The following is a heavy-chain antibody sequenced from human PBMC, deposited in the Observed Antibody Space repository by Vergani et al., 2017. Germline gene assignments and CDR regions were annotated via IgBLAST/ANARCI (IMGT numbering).Heavy chain of an antibody. Sequence: QVQLVQSGAEVKKPGSSVKVSCKASGGTFSSYAISWVRQAPGQGLEWMGGIIPIFGTANYAQKFQGRVTITADESTGTAYMELSSLRSEDTAVYYCARAPVVPAAYYYYYYMDVWGKGTTVTVSS. CDR1: GGTFSSYA. CDR3: ARAPVVPAAYYYYYYMDV. CDR2: IIPIFGTA. D-gene: IGHD2-2*01. J-gene: IGHJ6*03. V-gene: IGHV1-69*01.